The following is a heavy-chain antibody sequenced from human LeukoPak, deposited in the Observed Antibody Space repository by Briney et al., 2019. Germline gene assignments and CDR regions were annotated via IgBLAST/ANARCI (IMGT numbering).Heavy chain of an antibody. D-gene: IGHD2-2*01. CDR3: SKDGSSSTPGY. J-gene: IGHJ4*02. CDR1: GFTFSNYA. V-gene: IGHV3-23*01. Sequence: GGSLRLSCAASGFTFSNYAMSWVRQAPGKGLEWVSSIRGSGSDIYYTDSVKGRFTISTDNSKTTLYLQMNSLRADDTAVYYCSKDGSSSTPGYWGQGTLVTVSS. CDR2: IRGSGSDI.